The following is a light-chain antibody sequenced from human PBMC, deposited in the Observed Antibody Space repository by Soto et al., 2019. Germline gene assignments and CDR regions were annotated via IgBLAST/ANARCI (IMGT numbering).Light chain of an antibody. Sequence: EIVLTQSPGTLSLSPGERATLSCRASQSVSSTYLAWYQQKPGQAPRLLIYGASSRATGVPDRFSGSGSGPDFTLTISRLQPEDFAAYFCRQYCGSSRTFGQGTKLEIK. V-gene: IGKV3-20*01. CDR2: GAS. CDR3: RQYCGSSRT. CDR1: QSVSSTY. J-gene: IGKJ2*02.